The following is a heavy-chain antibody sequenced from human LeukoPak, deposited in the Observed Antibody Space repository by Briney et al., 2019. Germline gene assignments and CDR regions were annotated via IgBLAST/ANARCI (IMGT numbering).Heavy chain of an antibody. D-gene: IGHD1-26*01. Sequence: SETLSLTCTVSGGSISSGGYYWSWIRQHPGKGLEWIGYIYYSGSTYYNPSLKSRVTISVDTSKNQFSLKLSSVTAADTAVYYCARHRGWELLAFDIWGQGTMVTVSS. V-gene: IGHV4-31*03. CDR3: ARHRGWELLAFDI. J-gene: IGHJ3*02. CDR2: IYYSGST. CDR1: GGSISSGGYY.